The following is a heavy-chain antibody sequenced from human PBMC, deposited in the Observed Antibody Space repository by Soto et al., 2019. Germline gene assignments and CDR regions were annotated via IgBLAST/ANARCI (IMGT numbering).Heavy chain of an antibody. J-gene: IGHJ4*02. CDR2: ISAYNGNT. V-gene: IGHV1-18*04. Sequence: ASVKVSCKASGYTFTSYGISWVRQAPGQGLEWMGWISAYNGNTNYAQKLQGRVTMTTDTSTSTAYMELRSPRSDDTAVYYCARGGDGSGIAVAGTNFDYWGQGTLVTVSS. CDR1: GYTFTSYG. CDR3: ARGGDGSGIAVAGTNFDY. D-gene: IGHD6-19*01.